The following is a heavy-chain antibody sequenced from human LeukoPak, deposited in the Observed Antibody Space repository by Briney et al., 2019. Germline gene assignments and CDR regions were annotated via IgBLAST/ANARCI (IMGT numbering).Heavy chain of an antibody. V-gene: IGHV5-51*01. D-gene: IGHD3-22*01. CDR2: IYPGDSDT. CDR3: ARGREYYYDSSGYYDY. Sequence: GESLKISCKGSGYSFTSYWIGWVRQMPGKGLEWMGIIYPGDSDTRYSPSFQGQVTISADKSISTAYLQWSSLKASDTAMYYCARGREYYYDSSGYYDYWGQGTLVTVSS. J-gene: IGHJ4*02. CDR1: GYSFTSYW.